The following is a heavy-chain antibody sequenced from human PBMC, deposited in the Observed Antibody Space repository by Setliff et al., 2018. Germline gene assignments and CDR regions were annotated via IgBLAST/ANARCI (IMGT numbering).Heavy chain of an antibody. V-gene: IGHV4-38-2*01. CDR1: GSSVRSRHY. CDR3: TRNFLGWLARF. J-gene: IGHJ4*02. D-gene: IGHD6-19*01. Sequence: PSETLSLTCAVSGSSVRSRHYWGWIRQPPGRGLEWIGSIYHSGTTYYNPSLKSRVTISVDTSKTQSSLKLKSVTAADTAVYYCTRNFLGWLARFWGRGTLVTVS. CDR2: IYHSGTT.